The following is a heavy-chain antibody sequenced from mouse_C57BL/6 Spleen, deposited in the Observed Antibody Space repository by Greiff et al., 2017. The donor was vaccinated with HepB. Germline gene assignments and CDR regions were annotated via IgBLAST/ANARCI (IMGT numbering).Heavy chain of an antibody. CDR1: GFTFSSYA. CDR3: TRVSPVYFDY. J-gene: IGHJ2*01. Sequence: EVKLMESGEGLVKPGGSLKLSCAASGFTFSSYAMSWVRQTPEKRLEWVAYISSGGDYIYYADTVKGRFTISRDNARNTLYLQMSSLKSEDTAMYYCTRVSPVYFDYWGQGTTLTVSS. D-gene: IGHD6-2*01. CDR2: ISSGGDYI. V-gene: IGHV5-9-1*02.